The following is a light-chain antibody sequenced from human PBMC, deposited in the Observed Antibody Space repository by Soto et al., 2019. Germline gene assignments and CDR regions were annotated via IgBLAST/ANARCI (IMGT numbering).Light chain of an antibody. Sequence: QSALTQPASVSGSPGQSIAISCTGTSSDIGSYHYVSWYQHHPGKAPKLIIYEVSNRPSGVSDRFSGSKSGNMASLTISGLQAEDEADYYCSSYASSSTLVFGGGTKLTVL. CDR3: SSYASSSTLV. J-gene: IGLJ2*01. CDR2: EVS. CDR1: SSDIGSYHY. V-gene: IGLV2-14*01.